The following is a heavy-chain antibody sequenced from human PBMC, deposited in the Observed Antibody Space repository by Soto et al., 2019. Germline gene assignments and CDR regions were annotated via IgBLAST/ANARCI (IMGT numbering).Heavy chain of an antibody. D-gene: IGHD6-13*01. CDR1: GFTFSSYG. Sequence: GESLKISCAASGFTFSSYGMHWVRQAPGKGLEWVAVIWYDGSNKYYADSVKGRFTISRDNSKNTLYLQMNSLRAEDTAVYYCARDHGSSSWCDYWGQGTLVTVSS. V-gene: IGHV3-33*01. CDR2: IWYDGSNK. J-gene: IGHJ4*02. CDR3: ARDHGSSSWCDY.